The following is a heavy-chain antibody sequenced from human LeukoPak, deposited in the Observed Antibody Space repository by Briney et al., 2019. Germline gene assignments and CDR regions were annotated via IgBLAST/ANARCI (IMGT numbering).Heavy chain of an antibody. CDR3: ARGVPAAIGYFQH. J-gene: IGHJ1*01. D-gene: IGHD2-2*02. V-gene: IGHV3-23*01. CDR2: ISVSGGST. Sequence: AISVSGGSTYYADSLKGPVTISRDNANNSLYLQMHSLRAEDTAVYYCARGVPAAIGYFQHWGQGTLVTLSS.